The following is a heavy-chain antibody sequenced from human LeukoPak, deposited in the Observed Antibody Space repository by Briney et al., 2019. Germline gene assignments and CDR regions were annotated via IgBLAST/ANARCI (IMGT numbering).Heavy chain of an antibody. CDR1: GGSISSSGYY. V-gene: IGHV4-39*01. D-gene: IGHD1-26*01. J-gene: IGHJ5*02. CDR2: IYYSGST. Sequence: SETLSLTCTVSGGSISSSGYYWGWIRQPRGKGLEWIASIYYSGSTYYNPSLKSRVTISVDTSKNQLSLKLSSLTAADTAVYYCARHEYSGSYYGLSWFDPWGQGTLVTVSS. CDR3: ARHEYSGSYYGLSWFDP.